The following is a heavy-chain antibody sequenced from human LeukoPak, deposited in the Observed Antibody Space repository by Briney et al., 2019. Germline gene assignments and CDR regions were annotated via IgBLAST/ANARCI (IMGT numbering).Heavy chain of an antibody. CDR3: ARESPSPLDAFDI. CDR2: ISTSGGST. Sequence: AGGSLRLSCAASGFTFSSYAMSWVRQAPGKGLEWVSAISTSGGSTYYADSVKGRFTISRDNSKNTLYLQMNSLRAEDTAVYYCARESPSPLDAFDIWGQGTMVTVSS. J-gene: IGHJ3*02. CDR1: GFTFSSYA. V-gene: IGHV3-23*01.